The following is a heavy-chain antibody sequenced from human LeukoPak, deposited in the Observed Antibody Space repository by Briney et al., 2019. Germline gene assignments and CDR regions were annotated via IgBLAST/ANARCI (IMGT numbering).Heavy chain of an antibody. CDR2: IIPFLGIA. CDR3: ASGRLGYCSGGSCYSLAY. D-gene: IGHD2-15*01. Sequence: SVKVSCKASGGTFSSYVISWVRQPPGQGLEWMGRIIPFLGIANYAQKFQGRVTLTADKSTSTAYMELSSLRSEDTAVYYCASGRLGYCSGGSCYSLAYWGQGTLVTVSS. V-gene: IGHV1-69*04. J-gene: IGHJ4*02. CDR1: GGTFSSYV.